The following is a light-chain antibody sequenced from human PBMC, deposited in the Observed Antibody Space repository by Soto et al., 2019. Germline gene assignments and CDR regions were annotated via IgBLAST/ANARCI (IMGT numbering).Light chain of an antibody. Sequence: QSVLTQPHSVSGSPGQSVTISCSGTSSDVGHYNFVSWYQHHPGKAPKLLIYDVTTRPSGVPDRFSGSKSGNTASLTISGLQAQDEADFYCCSYAGSYRWVLGGGTQMTVL. CDR3: CSYAGSYRWV. CDR2: DVT. J-gene: IGLJ3*02. V-gene: IGLV2-11*01. CDR1: SSDVGHYNF.